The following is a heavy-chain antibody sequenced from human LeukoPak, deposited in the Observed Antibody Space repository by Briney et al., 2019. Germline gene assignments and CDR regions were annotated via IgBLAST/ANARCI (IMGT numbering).Heavy chain of an antibody. CDR3: AKDGGMGYCSSTSCYVPHFDY. J-gene: IGHJ4*02. V-gene: IGHV3-30*02. CDR1: GFTLSSYG. Sequence: PGGSLRLSCAASGFTLSSYGMHWVRQAPGKGLEWVAFIRYDGSNKYYADSVKGRFTISRDNSKNTLYLQMNSLRAEDTAVYYCAKDGGMGYCSSTSCYVPHFDYWGQGTLVTVSS. D-gene: IGHD2-2*01. CDR2: IRYDGSNK.